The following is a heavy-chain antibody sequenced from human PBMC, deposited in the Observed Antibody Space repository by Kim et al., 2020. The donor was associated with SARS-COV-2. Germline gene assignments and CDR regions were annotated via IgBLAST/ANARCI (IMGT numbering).Heavy chain of an antibody. CDR2: ISGYNANT. Sequence: ASVKVSCKASGYTFINYGISWVRQAPGQGLEWMGWISGYNANTIYAQKLQGRVTMTTDTSTTTAYMDLRSLRSDDTAVYYCARDGYNWNDGLPTIFGVPNYNNYGMAVWGQGTTVTVSS. CDR3: ARDGYNWNDGLPTIFGVPNYNNYGMAV. CDR1: GYTFINYG. D-gene: IGHD3-3*01. V-gene: IGHV1-18*01. J-gene: IGHJ6*02.